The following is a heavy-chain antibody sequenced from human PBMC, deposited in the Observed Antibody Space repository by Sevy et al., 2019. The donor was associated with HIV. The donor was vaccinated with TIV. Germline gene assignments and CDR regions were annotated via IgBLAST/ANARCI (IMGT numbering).Heavy chain of an antibody. J-gene: IGHJ4*02. CDR1: GFTFDDYG. V-gene: IGHV3-20*04. CDR3: ARDSVLRYHIDY. Sequence: GGSLRLSCAASGFTFDDYGMSWVRQAPGKGLEWVSGINWNGGSKGYADSGKGRFTISRDNAKNSLYLQMNSLRAEETALYYCARDSVLRYHIDYWGQGTLVTVSS. D-gene: IGHD3-9*01. CDR2: INWNGGSK.